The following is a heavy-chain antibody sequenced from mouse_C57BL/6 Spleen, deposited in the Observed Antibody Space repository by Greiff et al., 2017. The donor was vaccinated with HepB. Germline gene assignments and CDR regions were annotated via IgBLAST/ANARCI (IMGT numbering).Heavy chain of an antibody. CDR1: GYAFSSYW. D-gene: IGHD3-3*01. J-gene: IGHJ3*01. V-gene: IGHV1-80*01. CDR2: IYPGDGDT. Sequence: QVQLQQSGAELVQPGASVKISCKASGYAFSSYWMNWVKQRPGKGLEWIGQIYPGDGDTNYNVKFKGKATLTADKSSSTAYMQLSSLTSEDSAVYFCARSRARSLAYWGQGTLVTVSA. CDR3: ARSRARSLAY.